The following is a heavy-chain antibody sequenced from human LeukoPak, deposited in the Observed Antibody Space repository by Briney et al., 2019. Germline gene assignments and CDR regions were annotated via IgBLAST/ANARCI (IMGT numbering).Heavy chain of an antibody. Sequence: HGESLKSSCQRSEYPFTTYSITWARQMPGKGLEWMGRIDPSDSYTNYRPSFQGHVTISADKSISTAYLQWSSLKASDTAMYYCARHHLPGVRHHYGMDVWGQGTTVTVSS. J-gene: IGHJ6*02. D-gene: IGHD1-14*01. V-gene: IGHV5-10-1*01. CDR1: EYPFTTYS. CDR2: IDPSDSYT. CDR3: ARHHLPGVRHHYGMDV.